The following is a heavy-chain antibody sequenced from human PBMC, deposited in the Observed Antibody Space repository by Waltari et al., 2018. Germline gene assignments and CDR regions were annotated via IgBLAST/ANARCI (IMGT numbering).Heavy chain of an antibody. Sequence: EVQLVESGGGLVQPGGSLRVSCVASGFTFMNYWMSWVRQAPGRGLGLVASIRKEGGEEYYVDAVKGRFTVSRNNATNSLHLHMDSLRVEDTAIYYCARDSAPYSNYADAIDIWGQGTMVIVSS. D-gene: IGHD4-4*01. J-gene: IGHJ3*02. CDR1: GFTFMNYW. CDR2: IRKEGGEE. V-gene: IGHV3-7*01. CDR3: ARDSAPYSNYADAIDI.